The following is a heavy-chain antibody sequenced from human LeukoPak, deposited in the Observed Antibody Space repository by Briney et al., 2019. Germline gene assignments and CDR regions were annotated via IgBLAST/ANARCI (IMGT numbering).Heavy chain of an antibody. CDR2: INHSGST. D-gene: IGHD3-10*01. Sequence: PSETLSLTCNVSGGSISSGSNYWSWIRQPPGKGLEWIGEINHSGSTNYDPSLKSRVTISVDTSKNQFSLKLSSVTAADTAVYYCARRRITMVRGVLCGWFDPWGLGTLVTVSS. V-gene: IGHV4-39*07. CDR3: ARRRITMVRGVLCGWFDP. J-gene: IGHJ5*02. CDR1: GGSISSGSNY.